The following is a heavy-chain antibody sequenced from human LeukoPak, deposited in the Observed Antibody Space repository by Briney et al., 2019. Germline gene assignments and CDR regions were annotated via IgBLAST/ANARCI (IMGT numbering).Heavy chain of an antibody. V-gene: IGHV3-7*01. J-gene: IGHJ4*02. Sequence: GGSLRLSCAASGFTFRNNWMSWVRQAPGKGLEWVANIKEDGSAKYYVDSVKGRFTISRDNAKNSLYLQMNSLRAEDMAVYYCARDIPQLEEPNWGQGTLVTVSS. CDR3: ARDIPQLEEPN. CDR1: GFTFRNNW. CDR2: IKEDGSAK. D-gene: IGHD1-14*01.